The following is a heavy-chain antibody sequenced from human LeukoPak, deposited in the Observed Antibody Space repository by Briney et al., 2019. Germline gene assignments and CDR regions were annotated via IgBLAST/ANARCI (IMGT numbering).Heavy chain of an antibody. V-gene: IGHV3-30-3*01. CDR3: ARDGIAVAGYFDY. CDR2: ISYDGSNK. Sequence: HPGGSLRLSCAASGFTFSSYAMHWVRQAPGKGLEWVAVISYDGSNKYYADSVKGRFTISRDNSKNTLYLQMNSLRAEDTAVYYCARDGIAVAGYFDYWGQGTLVTVSS. CDR1: GFTFSSYA. D-gene: IGHD6-19*01. J-gene: IGHJ4*02.